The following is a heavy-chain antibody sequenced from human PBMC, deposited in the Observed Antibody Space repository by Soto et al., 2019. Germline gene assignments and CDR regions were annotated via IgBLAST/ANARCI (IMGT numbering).Heavy chain of an antibody. Sequence: SETLSLTCTVSGGSISSGDYYWSWIRQPPGKGLEWIGYIYYSGSTYYNPFLKSRVTISVDTSKNQFSLKLSSVTAADTAVYYCASSPYSNSLNFDYWGQGTLVTVSS. CDR3: ASSPYSNSLNFDY. V-gene: IGHV4-30-4*01. CDR2: IYYSGST. CDR1: GGSISSGDYY. J-gene: IGHJ4*02. D-gene: IGHD4-4*01.